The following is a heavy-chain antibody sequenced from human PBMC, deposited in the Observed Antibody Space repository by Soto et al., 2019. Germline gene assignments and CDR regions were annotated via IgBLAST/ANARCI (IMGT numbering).Heavy chain of an antibody. Sequence: QVQLVQSGSEVKKPGSSVKVSCKASGGTFRRYTISWVRQAPGQGLDWMGRIIPILGIANYAQKFQGRVTITADKSTSTAYMELSSLISEDTAGYYCASYAGIAAAGTWFDPWGQGTLVTVSS. V-gene: IGHV1-69*02. CDR1: GGTFRRYT. J-gene: IGHJ5*02. CDR3: ASYAGIAAAGTWFDP. CDR2: IIPILGIA. D-gene: IGHD6-13*01.